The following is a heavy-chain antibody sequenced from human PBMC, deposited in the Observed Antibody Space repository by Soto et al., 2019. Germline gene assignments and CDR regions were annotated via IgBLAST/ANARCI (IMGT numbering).Heavy chain of an antibody. CDR3: AKRELGYCSDGHCEGAFDM. CDR1: GFTFSKYD. Sequence: LRLSCAASGFTFSKYDMTWVRQAPGKGLEWVSGISASGGTTFYADSVKGRFTISRDNSKSMLFLQMVSLRAEDTALYYCAKRELGYCSDGHCEGAFDMWGQGTMVTVSS. V-gene: IGHV3-23*01. J-gene: IGHJ3*02. D-gene: IGHD2-15*01. CDR2: ISASGGTT.